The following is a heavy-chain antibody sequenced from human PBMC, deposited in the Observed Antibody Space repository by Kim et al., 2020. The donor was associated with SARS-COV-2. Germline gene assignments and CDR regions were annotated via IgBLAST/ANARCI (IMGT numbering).Heavy chain of an antibody. CDR2: ISGSGGST. CDR1: GFTFSSYA. V-gene: IGHV3-23*01. D-gene: IGHD3-9*01. CDR3: AITWVYFDWLTNGWWFDP. Sequence: GGSLRLSCAASGFTFSSYAMSWVRQAPGKGLEWVSAISGSGGSTYYADSVKGRFTISRDNSKNTLYLQMNSLRAEDTAVYYCAITWVYFDWLTNGWWFDPWGQGTLVTVSS. J-gene: IGHJ5*02.